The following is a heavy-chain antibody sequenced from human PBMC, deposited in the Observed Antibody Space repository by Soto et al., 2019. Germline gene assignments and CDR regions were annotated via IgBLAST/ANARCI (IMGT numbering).Heavy chain of an antibody. D-gene: IGHD4-17*01. CDR2: IWYDGSNK. V-gene: IGHV3-33*01. Sequence: QVQLVESGGGVVQPGRSLRLSCAASGFTFSSYGMHWVRQAPGKGLEWVAVIWYDGSNKYYADSVKGRFTISRDNSKNTLYVQMNSLRAEDTAVYYCESPKGYGSNIGAFDIWGQGTMVTVSS. CDR1: GFTFSSYG. CDR3: ESPKGYGSNIGAFDI. J-gene: IGHJ3*02.